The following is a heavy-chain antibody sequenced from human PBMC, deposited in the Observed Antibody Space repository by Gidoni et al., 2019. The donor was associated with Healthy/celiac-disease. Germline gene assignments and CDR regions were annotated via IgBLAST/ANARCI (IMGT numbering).Heavy chain of an antibody. Sequence: QVQLVQSGAEVKKPGSSVKVSCKASVGTFSSYAISWVRQAPGQGLEWMGRIIPIRGIANYAQKLQGRVTITADKSTSTAYMELSSLRSEDTAVYYCARSATMTIFGVVMDGYGMDVWGQGTTVTVSS. D-gene: IGHD3-3*01. CDR1: VGTFSSYA. CDR3: ARSATMTIFGVVMDGYGMDV. J-gene: IGHJ6*02. V-gene: IGHV1-69*09. CDR2: IIPIRGIA.